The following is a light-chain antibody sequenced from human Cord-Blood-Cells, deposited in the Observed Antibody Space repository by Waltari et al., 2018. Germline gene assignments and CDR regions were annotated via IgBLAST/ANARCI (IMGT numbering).Light chain of an antibody. CDR3: QQYNSYSGT. CDR1: QSISSW. V-gene: IGKV1-5*03. CDR2: KAS. J-gene: IGKJ2*01. Sequence: DIQMTQSPSTLSASVGDRVTITCRASQSISSWLAWYQQKPGKAPKLLIYKASSLESGVPSRFGGSGSVTEFTLTISSLQPDDFATYYCQQYNSYSGTFGQGTKLEIK.